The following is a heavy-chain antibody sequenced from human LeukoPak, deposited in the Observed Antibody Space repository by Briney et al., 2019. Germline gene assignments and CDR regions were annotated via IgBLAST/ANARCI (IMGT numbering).Heavy chain of an antibody. CDR2: INQNGGVK. J-gene: IGHJ5*02. V-gene: IGHV3-7*01. D-gene: IGHD6-25*01. CDR1: GFRFSTFW. CDR3: ATSDDAAGTS. Sequence: GESLRLSCAASGFRFSTFWMSWVRQAPGKGLDWVANINQNGGVKHYVDSVKGRFTISRDNAKNSLYLQMTGLRADDTAVYYCATSDDAAGTSWGQGTLVTVSS.